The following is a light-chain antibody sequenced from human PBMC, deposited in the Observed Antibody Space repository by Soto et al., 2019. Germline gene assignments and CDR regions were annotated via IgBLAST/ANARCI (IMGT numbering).Light chain of an antibody. CDR3: QQYGSSLIT. J-gene: IGKJ5*01. CDR1: QSVSSSY. Sequence: ENVVKHGRRTMSLYPGERATLSCRASQSVSSSYLAWYQQKPGQAPRLLIYGASSRATGIPDRFSGSGSGTDFTLTISRLEPEDFAVYYCQQYGSSLITFGQGTRLE. V-gene: IGKV3-20*01. CDR2: GAS.